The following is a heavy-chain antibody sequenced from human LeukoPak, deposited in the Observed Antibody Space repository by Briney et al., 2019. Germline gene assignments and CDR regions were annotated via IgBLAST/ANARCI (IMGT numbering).Heavy chain of an antibody. D-gene: IGHD1-26*01. CDR1: GFTFSSYW. CDR2: INQDV. CDR3: ARGTLLPGIDY. Sequence: PGGSLRFSCAGYGFTFSSYWMNWVRQAPGKGLEWVANINQDVVDSVKGRFTISRDNAKNSLYLQVNSLRAEDTAVYYCARGTLLPGIDYWGQGTLVTVSS. J-gene: IGHJ4*02. V-gene: IGHV3-7*01.